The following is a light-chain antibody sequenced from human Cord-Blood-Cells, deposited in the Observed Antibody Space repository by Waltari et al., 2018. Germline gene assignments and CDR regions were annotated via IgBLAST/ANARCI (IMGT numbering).Light chain of an antibody. CDR2: EVS. Sequence: QSALTQPRSVYGSPGQSVTISCTGTSSDVGGYNYVSWYQQHPGKAPKLMIYEVSKRPSGVPDRFSGSKSGNTASLTISGLQAEDEADYYCCSYAGSYTWVFGGGTKLTVL. CDR1: SSDVGGYNY. J-gene: IGLJ3*02. V-gene: IGLV2-11*01. CDR3: CSYAGSYTWV.